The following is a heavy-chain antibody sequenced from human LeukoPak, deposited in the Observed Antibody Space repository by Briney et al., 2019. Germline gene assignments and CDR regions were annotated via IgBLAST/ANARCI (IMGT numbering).Heavy chain of an antibody. CDR3: ARVGSRGYSYGHDAFDI. V-gene: IGHV3-30*03. CDR2: ISYDGSNK. J-gene: IGHJ3*02. CDR1: GFTFSSYG. D-gene: IGHD5-18*01. Sequence: GRSLRLSCAASGFTFSSYGMHWVRQAPGKGLEWVAVISYDGSNKYYADSVKGRFTISRDNAKNSLYLQMNSLRAEDTAVYYCARVGSRGYSYGHDAFDIWGQGTMVTVSS.